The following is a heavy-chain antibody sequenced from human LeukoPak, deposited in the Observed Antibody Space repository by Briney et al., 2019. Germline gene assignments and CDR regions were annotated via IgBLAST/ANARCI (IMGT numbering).Heavy chain of an antibody. CDR2: ISSSSSTI. CDR1: GFTFSSHS. CDR3: ARGAYYYED. Sequence: GGSLRLSCAASGFTFSSHSMNWVRQAPGEGLEWVSYISSSSSTIYYADSVKGRFTISRDNAKNSLYLQMNSLRAEDTAVYYCARGAYYYEDWGQGTLVTVSS. V-gene: IGHV3-48*01. D-gene: IGHD3-22*01. J-gene: IGHJ4*02.